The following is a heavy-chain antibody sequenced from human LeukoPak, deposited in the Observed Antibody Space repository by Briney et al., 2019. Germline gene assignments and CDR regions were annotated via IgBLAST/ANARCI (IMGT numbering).Heavy chain of an antibody. J-gene: IGHJ4*02. CDR1: GYTFTDYY. V-gene: IGHV1-2*02. CDR2: ISSNSGGT. D-gene: IGHD3-10*01. CDR3: WRPDFGSGSYYPPPH. Sequence: GASVKVSCKASGYTFTDYYIHWVRQAPGQGLEYMGWISSNSGGTNYAQYFQGRVTMTRDTSISTAYMELSRLRSDDTAVYYGWRPDFGSGSYYPPPHWGQGTLVTVSS.